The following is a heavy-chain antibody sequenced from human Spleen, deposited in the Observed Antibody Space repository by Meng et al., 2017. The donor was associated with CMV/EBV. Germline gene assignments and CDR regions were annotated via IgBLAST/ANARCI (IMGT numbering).Heavy chain of an antibody. CDR3: VRQFSYEGDAFDI. CDR2: ISGSGSNT. Sequence: GESLKISCAASGFTFSSSAMSWVRQAPGKGLEWVSAISGSGSNTYYSDSVKGRFTISRDNSKNTLYLQMNSLRAEDTAVYSCVRQFSYEGDAFDIWGQGTMVTVSS. D-gene: IGHD5-12*01. CDR1: GFTFSSSA. J-gene: IGHJ3*02. V-gene: IGHV3-23*01.